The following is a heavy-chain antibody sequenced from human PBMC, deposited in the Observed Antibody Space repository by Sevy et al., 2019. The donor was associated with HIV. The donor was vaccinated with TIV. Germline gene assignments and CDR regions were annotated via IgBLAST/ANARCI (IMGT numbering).Heavy chain of an antibody. CDR3: ARGPKAAVAPFDY. D-gene: IGHD6-19*01. CDR2: ISGSGGRT. J-gene: IGHJ4*02. CDR1: GFTFSDYA. V-gene: IGHV3-23*01. Sequence: GGSLRLSCAASGFTFSDYAMSWVRQAPGKGLEGVSAISGSGGRTYYADSVKGRFTISRDNSRNTLYLQMNSLTAEDTAVYYCARGPKAAVAPFDYWGQGTLVTVSS.